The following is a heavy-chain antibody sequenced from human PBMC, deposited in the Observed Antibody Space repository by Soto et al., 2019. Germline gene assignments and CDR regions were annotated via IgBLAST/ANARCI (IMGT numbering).Heavy chain of an antibody. J-gene: IGHJ6*02. CDR3: ARDVQQYCYGMDV. V-gene: IGHV3-48*03. D-gene: IGHD5-18*01. CDR1: GFTFSSYE. CDR2: ISSSGSTI. Sequence: EVQLVESGGGLVQPGGSLRLSCAASGFTFSSYEMNWVRQAPGKGLEWVSYISSSGSTIYYADSVKGRFTISRDNAKNSLYLQMNSLRAEDTAVYYCARDVQQYCYGMDVWGQGTTVTVSS.